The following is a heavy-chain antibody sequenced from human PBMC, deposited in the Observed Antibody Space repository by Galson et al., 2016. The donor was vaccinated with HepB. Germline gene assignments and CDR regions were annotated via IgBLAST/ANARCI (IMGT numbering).Heavy chain of an antibody. Sequence: QSGAEVKKPGEFLKISCKGSGYSFTNYWIGWVRQMPGTGLEWMAFIYPGDSDTRYSPSFQGQVTISADKSISTAYLQWSSLKASDTAIYYCARHKFNGREQGPLDYWGQGTLVTVSS. CDR1: GYSFTNYW. D-gene: IGHD1-26*01. V-gene: IGHV5-51*01. J-gene: IGHJ4*02. CDR2: IYPGDSDT. CDR3: ARHKFNGREQGPLDY.